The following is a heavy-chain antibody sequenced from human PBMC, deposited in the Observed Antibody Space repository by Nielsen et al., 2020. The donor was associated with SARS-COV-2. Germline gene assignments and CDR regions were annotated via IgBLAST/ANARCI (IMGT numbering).Heavy chain of an antibody. CDR3: ARVFSLVDNYFDY. V-gene: IGHV3-33*01. D-gene: IGHD5-12*01. CDR1: GFTFSSYG. J-gene: IGHJ4*02. Sequence: GESLKISCAASGFTFSSYGMHWVRQAPGKGLEWVAVIWYDGSNKYYADSVKGRFTISRDNSKNTLYLQMNSLRAEDTAVYYCARVFSLVDNYFDYWGQGTLVTVSS. CDR2: IWYDGSNK.